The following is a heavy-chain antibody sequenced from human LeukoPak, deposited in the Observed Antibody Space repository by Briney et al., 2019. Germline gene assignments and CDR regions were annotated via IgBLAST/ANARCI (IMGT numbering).Heavy chain of an antibody. Sequence: SETLSLTCTVSGGSISSYYWSWIRQPPGKGLEWIGYIYYSGSTNYSPSLKSRVTISVDTSKNQFSLKLSSVSAADTAVYYCASSNLKYFDYWGQGTLVSVAS. CDR1: GGSISSYY. D-gene: IGHD3-9*01. J-gene: IGHJ4*02. CDR2: IYYSGST. CDR3: ASSNLKYFDY. V-gene: IGHV4-59*01.